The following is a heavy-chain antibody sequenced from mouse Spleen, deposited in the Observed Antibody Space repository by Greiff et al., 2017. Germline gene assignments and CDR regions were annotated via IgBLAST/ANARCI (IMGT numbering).Heavy chain of an antibody. D-gene: IGHD1-1*01. J-gene: IGHJ2*01. CDR1: GYTFTSYT. Sequence: VQLQQSGAELARPGASVKMSCKASGYTFTSYTMHWVKQRPGQGLEWIGYINPSSGYTKYNQKFKDKATLTADKSSSTAYMQLSSLTSEDSSVYYCARCTTVVAGDYWGQGTTLTVSS. CDR3: ARCTTVVAGDY. V-gene: IGHV1-4*01. CDR2: INPSSGYT.